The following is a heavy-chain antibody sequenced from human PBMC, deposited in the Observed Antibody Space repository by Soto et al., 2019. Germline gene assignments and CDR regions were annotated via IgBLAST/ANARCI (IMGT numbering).Heavy chain of an antibody. V-gene: IGHV3-21*01. Sequence: EVQLVESGGGLVKPGGSLRLSCAASGFTFSSYSMNWVRQAPGKGLEWVSSISTSSSYMYCADSVKGRFTISRDNAKNSLYLQMNSLRAEDTAVYYCASRITIFGVVKVSWGQGTLVTVSS. D-gene: IGHD3-3*01. J-gene: IGHJ5*02. CDR3: ASRITIFGVVKVS. CDR1: GFTFSSYS. CDR2: ISTSSSYM.